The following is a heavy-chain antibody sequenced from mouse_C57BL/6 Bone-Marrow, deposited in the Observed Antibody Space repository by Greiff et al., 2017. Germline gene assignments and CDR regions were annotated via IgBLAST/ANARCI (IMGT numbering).Heavy chain of an antibody. V-gene: IGHV1-43*01. CDR1: GYSFTGYY. CDR3: ARGGYGNDY. Sequence: EVQLQQSGPELVKPGASVKISCKASGYSFTGYYMHWVKQSSEKSLEWIGEINPSTGGTSYNQKFKGKATLTVDKSSSTAYMQLKSLTSEDSAVYYCARGGYGNDYWGQGTTLTVSS. CDR2: INPSTGGT. D-gene: IGHD2-10*02. J-gene: IGHJ2*01.